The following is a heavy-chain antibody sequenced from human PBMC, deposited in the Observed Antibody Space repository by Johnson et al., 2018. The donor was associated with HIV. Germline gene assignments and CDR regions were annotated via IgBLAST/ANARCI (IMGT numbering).Heavy chain of an antibody. V-gene: IGHV3-NL1*01. CDR2: IYSDSGTSGT. J-gene: IGHJ3*02. D-gene: IGHD2-2*01. CDR1: GFTFSSYA. CDR3: AKADTMAGDAFDI. Sequence: QMQLVESGGGVVQPGRSLRLSCAASGFTFSSYAMHWVRQAPGKGLEWVSRIYSDSGTSGTNYADSLNGRFTISRDNSKNTLYLQMNSLRVDDTAMYYCAKADTMAGDAFDIWGQGTMVTVSS.